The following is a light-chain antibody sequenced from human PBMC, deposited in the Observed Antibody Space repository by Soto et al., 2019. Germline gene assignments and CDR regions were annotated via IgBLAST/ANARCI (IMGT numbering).Light chain of an antibody. Sequence: ETLMTQSPATLSVSPGETVTLSCRSSQDLHIDLAWYHQKPGQAPTLLIYGVSARAPGVPARFSGAGSGTEFTLTISRLKSADFGVYYCQQSATWPRTFGQGTK. V-gene: IGKV3-15*01. J-gene: IGKJ2*01. CDR1: QDLHID. CDR2: GVS. CDR3: QQSATWPRT.